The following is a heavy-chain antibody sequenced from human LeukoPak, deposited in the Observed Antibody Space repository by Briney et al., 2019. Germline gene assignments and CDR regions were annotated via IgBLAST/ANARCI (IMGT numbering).Heavy chain of an antibody. CDR3: ARDGWGTFDY. Sequence: GSLRLSCATSGFTFSRYWMSWVRQAPGQGLEWVATINQDGGEKYYVDSVMGRFTISRDNAKNSLYLQVNSLSAEDTAVYYCARDGWGTFDYWGQGTLVTVSS. CDR2: INQDGGEK. CDR1: GFTFSRYW. V-gene: IGHV3-7*04. D-gene: IGHD3-10*01. J-gene: IGHJ4*02.